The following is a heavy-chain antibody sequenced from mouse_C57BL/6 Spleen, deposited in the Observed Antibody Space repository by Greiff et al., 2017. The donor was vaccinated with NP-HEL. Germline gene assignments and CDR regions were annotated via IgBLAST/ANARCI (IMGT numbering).Heavy chain of an antibody. D-gene: IGHD2-5*01. CDR3: TIYSNFHYYAMDY. CDR1: GFNIKDYY. CDR2: IDPEDGDT. Sequence: VQLKQSGAELVRPGASVKLSCTASGFNIKDYYMHWVKQRPEQGLEWIGRIDPEDGDTEYARKFQGKATMTADTSSNTAYLQLSSLTSEDTAVYYCTIYSNFHYYAMDYWGQGTSVTVSS. V-gene: IGHV14-1*01. J-gene: IGHJ4*01.